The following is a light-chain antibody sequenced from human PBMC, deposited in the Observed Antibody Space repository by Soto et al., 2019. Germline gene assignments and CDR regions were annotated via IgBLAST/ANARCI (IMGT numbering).Light chain of an antibody. CDR3: SSYTTTTAWV. CDR1: SSDVGAYKY. V-gene: IGLV2-14*01. CDR2: EVS. Sequence: QSALTQPASVYGSPGQSITISCTGSSSDVGAYKYVSWFQQHPGKAPKLIIYEVSNRPSGVSDRFSGSKSGNTASLTISGLQAEDEADYHCSSYTTTTAWVFGGGTKVTVL. J-gene: IGLJ3*02.